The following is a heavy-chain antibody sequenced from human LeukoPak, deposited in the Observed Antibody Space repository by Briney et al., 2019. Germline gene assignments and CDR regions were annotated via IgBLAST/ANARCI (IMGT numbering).Heavy chain of an antibody. D-gene: IGHD1-14*01. Sequence: GSSVKVSCKASGGTFSSYAISWVRQAPGQGLEWMGRIIPIFGIANYAQKFQGRVTITADKSTSTAYMELSSLRSEDTAVYYCERVRAAGRTRDAFDIWGQGTMVTVSS. CDR2: IIPIFGIA. CDR3: ERVRAAGRTRDAFDI. CDR1: GGTFSSYA. V-gene: IGHV1-69*04. J-gene: IGHJ3*02.